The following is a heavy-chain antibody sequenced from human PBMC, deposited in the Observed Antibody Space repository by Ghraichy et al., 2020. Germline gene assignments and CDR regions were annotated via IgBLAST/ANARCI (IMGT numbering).Heavy chain of an antibody. CDR3: ARHCIAAAVSDY. V-gene: IGHV4-39*07. CDR1: GGSISSSSYY. J-gene: IGHJ4*02. CDR2: IYYSGST. Sequence: SETLSLTCTVSGGSISSSSYYWGWIRQPPGKGLEWIGSIYYSGSTYYNPSLKSRVTISVDTSKNQFSLKLSSVTAADTAVYYCARHCIAAAVSDYWGQGTLVTVSS. D-gene: IGHD6-13*01.